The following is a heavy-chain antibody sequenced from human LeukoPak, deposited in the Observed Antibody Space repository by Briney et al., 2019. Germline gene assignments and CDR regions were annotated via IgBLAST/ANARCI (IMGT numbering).Heavy chain of an antibody. CDR2: IYPGDSDT. Sequence: GESLKISCKGSGSIFTSYWIGWVRQMPGKGLEWMGIIYPGDSDTRYSPSFQGQVTISADKSISTAYLQWSSLKASDTAMYYCARQDDFWSGYYGFDPWGQGTLVTVSS. J-gene: IGHJ5*02. D-gene: IGHD3-3*01. V-gene: IGHV5-51*01. CDR3: ARQDDFWSGYYGFDP. CDR1: GSIFTSYW.